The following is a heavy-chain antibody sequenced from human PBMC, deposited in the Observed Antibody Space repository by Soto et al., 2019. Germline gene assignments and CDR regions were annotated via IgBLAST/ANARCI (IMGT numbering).Heavy chain of an antibody. V-gene: IGHV3-74*01. J-gene: IGHJ3*02. D-gene: IGHD3-16*01. CDR1: GFTFSDYW. CDR3: ARGSFGHALDI. CDR2: VNNDGSGT. Sequence: GGSLRLSCAASGFTFSDYWMHWVRQAPGKGLVWGSRVNNDGSGTIYADSVEGRFTVSRDNAKNTLFLQMNSLGVDDTAIYYGARGSFGHALDIWGQGTMVTVSS.